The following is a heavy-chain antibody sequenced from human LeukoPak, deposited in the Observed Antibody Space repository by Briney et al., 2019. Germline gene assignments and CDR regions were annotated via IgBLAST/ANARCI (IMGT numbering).Heavy chain of an antibody. CDR1: GGSISSYY. Sequence: SETLSLTCTASGGSISSYYWSWIRQPPGKGLEWIGYIYYSGSTNYNPSLKSRVTISVDTSKNQFSLKLSSVTAADTAVYYCARGTVEMATIPDYWGQGTLVTVSS. CDR2: IYYSGST. V-gene: IGHV4-59*01. D-gene: IGHD5-24*01. CDR3: ARGTVEMATIPDY. J-gene: IGHJ4*02.